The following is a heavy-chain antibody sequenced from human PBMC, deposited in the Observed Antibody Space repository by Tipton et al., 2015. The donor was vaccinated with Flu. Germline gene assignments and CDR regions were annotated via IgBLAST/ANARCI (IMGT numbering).Heavy chain of an antibody. D-gene: IGHD4-17*01. CDR2: VYDDGRT. CDR1: GFTVSTSY. CDR3: VRDRYGKGFDY. V-gene: IGHV3-53*01. J-gene: IGHJ4*02. Sequence: SLRLSCAVSGFTVSTSYMSWVRQPPGKGLEWVSIVYDDGRTYYADSVEGRFAISRDNSKNSVFLQMKSLRVEDTALYFCVRDRYGKGFDYWGQGTSVTVSS.